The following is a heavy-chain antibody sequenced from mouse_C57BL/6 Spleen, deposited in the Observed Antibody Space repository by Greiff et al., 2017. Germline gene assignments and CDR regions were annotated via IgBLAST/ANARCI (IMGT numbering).Heavy chain of an antibody. CDR1: GYTFTDYY. CDR2: INPNNGGT. V-gene: IGHV1-26*01. CDR3: ARGGYYEGARDY. J-gene: IGHJ4*01. D-gene: IGHD2-3*01. Sequence: VQLQQSGPELVKPGASVKISCKASGYTFTDYYMNWVKQSHGKSLEWIGDINPNNGGTSYNQKFKGKATLTVDKSSSTAYMELRSLTSEDSAVYYCARGGYYEGARDYGGQGTSVTVSA.